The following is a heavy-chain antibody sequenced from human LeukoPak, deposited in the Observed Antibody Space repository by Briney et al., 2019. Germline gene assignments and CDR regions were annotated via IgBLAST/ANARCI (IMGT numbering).Heavy chain of an antibody. CDR3: VRQAGVS. V-gene: IGHV3-7*01. Sequence: GGSLRLSCAASGFTISDYWMTWVRQAPGKGLECVANIEGDGSEKNYVDSVKGRFTISRDNAKNSLYLQMNSLRAEDTALYYCVRQAGVSWGQGTLVTVSS. CDR1: GFTISDYW. D-gene: IGHD6-19*01. CDR2: IEGDGSEK. J-gene: IGHJ5*02.